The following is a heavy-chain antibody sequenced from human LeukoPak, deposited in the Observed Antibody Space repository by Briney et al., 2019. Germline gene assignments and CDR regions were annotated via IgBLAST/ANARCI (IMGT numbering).Heavy chain of an antibody. CDR3: ARGQYGDSNFDY. V-gene: IGHV1-8*01. J-gene: IGHJ4*02. D-gene: IGHD4-17*01. CDR2: MNPISGNT. CDR1: GYTFTSYD. Sequence: ASVKVSCKASGYTFTSYDINWVRQATGQGLEWMGWMNPISGNTGYAQKFQGRVTMTRNTSISTAYMELSSLRSEDTAVYYCARGQYGDSNFDYWGQGTLVTVSS.